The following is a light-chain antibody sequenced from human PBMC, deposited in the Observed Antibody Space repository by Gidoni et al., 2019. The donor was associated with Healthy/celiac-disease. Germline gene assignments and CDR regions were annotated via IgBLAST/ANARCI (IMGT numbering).Light chain of an antibody. CDR2: WAS. J-gene: IGKJ2*01. V-gene: IGKV4-1*01. Sequence: IVLTDPPDSVAVSLGERATINCKSSQSVLYSSNNKNDLAWYQQKPGQPPKLLIYWASTRESGVPDRFSGSGSGTDFTLTISSLQAEDVAVYYCQQYYSTPYTFGQGTKLEIK. CDR1: QSVLYSSNNKND. CDR3: QQYYSTPYT.